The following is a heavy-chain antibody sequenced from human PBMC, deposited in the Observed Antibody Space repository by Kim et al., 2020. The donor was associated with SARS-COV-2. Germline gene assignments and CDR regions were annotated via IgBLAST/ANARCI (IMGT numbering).Heavy chain of an antibody. J-gene: IGHJ4*02. Sequence: SETLSLTCTVSGGSISSSSYYWGWIRQPPGKGLEWIGSIYYSGSTYYNPSLKSRVTISVETSKNQFSLKLSSVTAADTAVYYCARSFLWFGELLPPSWVSFYFDYWGQGTLVTVSS. CDR2: IYYSGST. V-gene: IGHV4-39*01. D-gene: IGHD3-10*01. CDR3: ARSFLWFGELLPPSWVSFYFDY. CDR1: GGSISSSSYY.